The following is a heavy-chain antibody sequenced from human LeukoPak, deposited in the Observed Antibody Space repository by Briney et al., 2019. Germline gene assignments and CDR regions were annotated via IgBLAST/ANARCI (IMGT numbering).Heavy chain of an antibody. D-gene: IGHD6-13*01. CDR3: ARRNQAAAGGYYYYYYMDV. CDR2: IYHSGST. J-gene: IGHJ6*03. Sequence: SETLSLTCAVSGGSISSSNWWSWVRQPPGKGLEWIGEIYHSGSTYYNPSLKSRVTISVDKSKNQFSLKLSSVTAVDTAVYYCARRNQAAAGGYYYYYYMDVWGKGTTVTVSS. CDR1: GGSISSSNW. V-gene: IGHV4-4*02.